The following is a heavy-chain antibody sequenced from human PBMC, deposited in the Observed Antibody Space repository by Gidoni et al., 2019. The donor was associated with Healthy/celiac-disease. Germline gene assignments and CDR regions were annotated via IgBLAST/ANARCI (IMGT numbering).Heavy chain of an antibody. CDR2: IYYSRSS. J-gene: IGHJ4*02. V-gene: IGHV4-59*01. Sequence: QVQLQDSGTGRVKPSETLSLTCAVSAGSISSYYWSWIRQPPGKGLVWTVCIYYSRSSNYNAAHKRRVTISVDTSKNQFSLKLSSVTAEDTAVYYCASDGASGSGSYFDYWGQGTLVTVSS. D-gene: IGHD3-10*01. CDR1: AGSISSYY. CDR3: ASDGASGSGSYFDY.